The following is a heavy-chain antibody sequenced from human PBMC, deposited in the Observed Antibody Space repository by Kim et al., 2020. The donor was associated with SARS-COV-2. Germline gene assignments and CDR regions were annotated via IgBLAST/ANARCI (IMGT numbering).Heavy chain of an antibody. D-gene: IGHD3-16*02. CDR1: GFTFSSYS. CDR3: ASLFGGVIDMGYYYYYGMDV. V-gene: IGHV3-48*02. Sequence: GGSLRLSCAASGFTFSSYSMNWVRQAPGKGLEWVSYISSSSSTIYYADSVKGRFTISRDNAKNSLYLQMNSLRDEDTAVYYCASLFGGVIDMGYYYYYGMDVWGQGTTVTVSS. CDR2: ISSSSSTI. J-gene: IGHJ6*02.